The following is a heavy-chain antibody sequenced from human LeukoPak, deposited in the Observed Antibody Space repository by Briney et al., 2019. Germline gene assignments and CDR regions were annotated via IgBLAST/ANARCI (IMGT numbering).Heavy chain of an antibody. Sequence: SETLSLTCTVSGGSISSYYWSWIRQPPGKGLEWIGYIYYSGSTNYHPSLKSRVTISVDTSKNQFSLKLSSVTAADTAVYYCARAKSDFWSGYYDYYSMDVWGQGTTVTVSS. J-gene: IGHJ6*02. CDR3: ARAKSDFWSGYYDYYSMDV. V-gene: IGHV4-59*01. CDR1: GGSISSYY. D-gene: IGHD3-3*01. CDR2: IYYSGST.